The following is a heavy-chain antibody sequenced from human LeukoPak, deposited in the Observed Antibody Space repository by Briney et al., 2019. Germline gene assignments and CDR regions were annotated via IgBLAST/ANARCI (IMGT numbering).Heavy chain of an antibody. Sequence: GGSLRLSCAASGFTFSSYSMNWVRHAPGKGREWVSSISSSSSYIYYADSVKGRFTISRDNAQHSLYLQMNSLRAEDTAVYYCARDLLGGWGGYWGQGTLVTVSS. CDR1: GFTFSSYS. V-gene: IGHV3-21*01. D-gene: IGHD6-19*01. CDR2: ISSSSSYI. J-gene: IGHJ4*02. CDR3: ARDLLGGWGGY.